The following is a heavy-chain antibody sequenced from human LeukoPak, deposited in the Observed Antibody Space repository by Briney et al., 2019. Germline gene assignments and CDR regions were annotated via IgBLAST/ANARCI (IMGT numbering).Heavy chain of an antibody. V-gene: IGHV3-30*03. J-gene: IGHJ4*02. Sequence: PGGSLRLSCAASGFTFATHAMHWVRQAPGKGLKWVAVISFDANDKYSSDSVKGRFTISRDNSKNTLYLQMNSLRAEDTAVYYCARGDGYGDFWGQGTLVTVSS. D-gene: IGHD5-24*01. CDR1: GFTFATHA. CDR2: ISFDANDK. CDR3: ARGDGYGDF.